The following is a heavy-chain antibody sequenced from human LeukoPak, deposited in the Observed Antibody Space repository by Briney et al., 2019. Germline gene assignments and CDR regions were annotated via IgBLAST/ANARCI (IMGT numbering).Heavy chain of an antibody. Sequence: SETLSLTCTVSGGSISSYYWSWIRQHPGKGLEWIGYIYYSGSTYYNPSLKSRVTISVDTSKNQFSLKLSSVTAADTAVYYCARVGRGGPYYGMDVWGQGTTVTVSS. D-gene: IGHD2-15*01. CDR1: GGSISSYY. CDR3: ARVGRGGPYYGMDV. J-gene: IGHJ6*02. CDR2: IYYSGST. V-gene: IGHV4-59*06.